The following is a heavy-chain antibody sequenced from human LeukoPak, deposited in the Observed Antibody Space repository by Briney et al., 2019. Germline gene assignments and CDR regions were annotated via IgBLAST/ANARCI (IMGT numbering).Heavy chain of an antibody. CDR2: IYYSGST. J-gene: IGHJ3*02. Sequence: PSETLSLTCTVSGGSISSSTYYWGWIRQPPGKGLEWIGSIYYSGSTYYNPSLRSRVTISVDTSKNQFSLKLNSVTAADTAVYYCATPYSGGYHGLDIWGQGTMVTVSS. CDR3: ATPYSGGYHGLDI. CDR1: GGSISSSTYY. V-gene: IGHV4-39*01. D-gene: IGHD1-26*01.